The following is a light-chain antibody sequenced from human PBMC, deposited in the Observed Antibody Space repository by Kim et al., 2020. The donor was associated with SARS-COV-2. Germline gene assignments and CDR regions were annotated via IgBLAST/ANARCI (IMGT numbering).Light chain of an antibody. CDR2: GAS. J-gene: IGKJ4*01. CDR3: QQYNDWPPLT. CDR1: QSVSRN. V-gene: IGKV3-15*01. Sequence: SPGESATHSCRASQSVSRNLAWYQQKPGQAPRLLIYGASTRATDIPARFSGSGSGTEFTLTISSLQSEDFAVYYCQQYNDWPPLTFGGGTKVDIK.